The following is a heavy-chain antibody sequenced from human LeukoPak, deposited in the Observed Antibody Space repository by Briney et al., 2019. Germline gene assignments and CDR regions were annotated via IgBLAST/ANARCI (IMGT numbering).Heavy chain of an antibody. D-gene: IGHD3-22*01. Sequence: SCKASGYTFTSYGISWVRQAPGKGLEWVAVISYDGSNKYYADSVKGRFTISRDNSKNTLHLQMNSLRAEDTAVYYCARPYDSSGYLTYYFDYWGQGTLVTVSS. CDR1: GYTFTSYG. V-gene: IGHV3-30*04. J-gene: IGHJ4*02. CDR2: ISYDGSNK. CDR3: ARPYDSSGYLTYYFDY.